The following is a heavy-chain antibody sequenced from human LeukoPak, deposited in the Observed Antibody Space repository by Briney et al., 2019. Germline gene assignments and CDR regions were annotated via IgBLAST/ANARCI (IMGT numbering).Heavy chain of an antibody. V-gene: IGHV3-33*01. J-gene: IGHJ5*02. Sequence: GGPLRLSCAASGFTFSSYGMHWVRQAPGKGLEWVAVIWYDGSNKYYADSVKGRFTISRDNSKNTLYLQMNSLRAEDTAVYYCAREVEGFDPWGQGTLVTVSS. CDR3: AREVEGFDP. CDR1: GFTFSSYG. CDR2: IWYDGSNK. D-gene: IGHD2-15*01.